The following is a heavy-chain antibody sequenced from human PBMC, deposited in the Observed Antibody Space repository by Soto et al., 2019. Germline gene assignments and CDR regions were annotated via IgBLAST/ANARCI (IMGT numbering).Heavy chain of an antibody. CDR2: INPETGGT. CDR1: GYTFTGYY. Sequence: ASVKVSCKASGYTFTGYYVHWVREAPGQGLEWMGWINPETGGTSYAQKFQGRVTLSRDTSINTAYLELSRLRSDDAAVYFCARERYQVISDGMDVWGQGTTVTVSS. J-gene: IGHJ6*02. CDR3: ARERYQVISDGMDV. V-gene: IGHV1-2*02. D-gene: IGHD2-2*01.